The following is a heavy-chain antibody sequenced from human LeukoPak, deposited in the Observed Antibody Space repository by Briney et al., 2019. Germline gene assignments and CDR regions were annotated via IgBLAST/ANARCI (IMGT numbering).Heavy chain of an antibody. J-gene: IGHJ5*02. Sequence: SETLSLTCAVYGGSFSGYYWSWIRQPPGKGLEWIGEINHSGSTNYNPSLKSRVTISVDTSKNQFSLKLSSVTAADTAVYYCARGLLLLFGTTFDPWGQGTLVTVSS. D-gene: IGHD3-10*01. CDR2: INHSGST. CDR3: ARGLLLLFGTTFDP. CDR1: GGSFSGYY. V-gene: IGHV4-34*01.